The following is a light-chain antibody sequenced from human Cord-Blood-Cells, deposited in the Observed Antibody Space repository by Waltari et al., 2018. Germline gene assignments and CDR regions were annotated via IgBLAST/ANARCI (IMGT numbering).Light chain of an antibody. CDR3: SSYTSSSTVV. CDR1: SSDVGGYNY. V-gene: IGLV2-14*01. J-gene: IGLJ2*01. Sequence: QSALTQPASVSGSPGQSITISCTGTSSDVGGYNYVSLYQQHPGKAPKLMIYDVSNRPSGFSYRFSGSKSCNTASLTISGLQAEDEADYYCSSYTSSSTVVFGGGTELTVL. CDR2: DVS.